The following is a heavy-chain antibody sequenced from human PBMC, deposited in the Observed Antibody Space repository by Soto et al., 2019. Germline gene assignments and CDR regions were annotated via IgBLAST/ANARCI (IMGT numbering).Heavy chain of an antibody. CDR2: IKSKTDGGTT. D-gene: IGHD6-19*01. J-gene: IGHJ4*02. Sequence: EVQLVESGGGLVKPGGSLRLSFAASGFTFRNAWMNWVRQAPGKGLEWVGRIKSKTDGGTTDYAAPVKGRFTISRDDSKNTLYLQMNSLKTEDTAVYYCTTDGSEWLLPFDYWGQGTLVTVSS. CDR3: TTDGSEWLLPFDY. CDR1: GFTFRNAW. V-gene: IGHV3-15*07.